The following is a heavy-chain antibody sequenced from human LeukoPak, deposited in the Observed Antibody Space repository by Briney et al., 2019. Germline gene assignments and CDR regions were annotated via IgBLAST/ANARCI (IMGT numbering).Heavy chain of an antibody. D-gene: IGHD1-20*01. V-gene: IGHV1-3*01. J-gene: IGHJ5*02. CDR2: INAGNGNT. CDR1: GYTFTSYA. CDR3: ARYNWNDVRFDP. Sequence: EASVTVSCKASGYTFTSYAMHWVRQAPGQRREWMGWINAGNGNTKYSQKFQGRVTITRDTSASTAYMELSSLRSEDTAVYYCARYNWNDVRFDPWGQGTLVTVSS.